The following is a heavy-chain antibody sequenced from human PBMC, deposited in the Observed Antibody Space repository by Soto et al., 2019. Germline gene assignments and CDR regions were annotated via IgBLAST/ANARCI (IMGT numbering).Heavy chain of an antibody. D-gene: IGHD6-13*01. J-gene: IGHJ5*02. CDR1: GGSFSGYY. Sequence: SETLSLTCAVYGGSFSGYYWSWIRQPPGKGLEWIGEITHSGSTNYNPSLKSRVTISVDTSKNQFSLKLSSVTAADTAVYYCARSTTQQLVPQVGNWLDPWCQGTLVTVSS. V-gene: IGHV4-34*01. CDR3: ARSTTQQLVPQVGNWLDP. CDR2: ITHSGST.